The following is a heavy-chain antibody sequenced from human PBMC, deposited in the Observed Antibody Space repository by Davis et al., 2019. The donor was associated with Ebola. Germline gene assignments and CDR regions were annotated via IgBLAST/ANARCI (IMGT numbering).Heavy chain of an antibody. CDR1: GGSISSSSYY. Sequence: MPSETLSLTCTVSGGSISSSSYYWSWIRQPPGKGLEWIGYIYYSGSTNYNPSLKSRVTISADTSKNQISLNLRSVTAADTAVYYCASGPSSSWSDYWGQGTLVTVSS. CDR2: IYYSGST. D-gene: IGHD6-13*01. J-gene: IGHJ4*02. V-gene: IGHV4-61*01. CDR3: ASGPSSSWSDY.